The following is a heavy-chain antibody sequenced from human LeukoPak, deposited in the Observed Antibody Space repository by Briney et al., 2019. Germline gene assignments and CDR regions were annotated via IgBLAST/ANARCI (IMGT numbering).Heavy chain of an antibody. CDR1: GGSFSGYY. D-gene: IGHD2-2*01. V-gene: IGHV4-34*01. J-gene: IGHJ4*02. CDR3: ARADIVVVPAAILVSYYFDY. Sequence: KPSETLSLTCAVYGGSFSGYYWSWIRQPPGKGLEWIGEINHSGSTNYNPSLKSRVTISVDTSKNQFSLKLSSVTAADTAVYYCARADIVVVPAAILVSYYFDYWGQGTLVTVSS. CDR2: INHSGST.